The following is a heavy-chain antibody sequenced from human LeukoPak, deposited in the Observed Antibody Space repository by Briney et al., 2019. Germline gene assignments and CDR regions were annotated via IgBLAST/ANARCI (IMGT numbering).Heavy chain of an antibody. V-gene: IGHV4-59*01. CDR3: ARTTTTFDD. J-gene: IGHJ4*01. Sequence: SKTLSLTCTVSGGSISSYYWSWIRQPPGKGLEWIGYVSDTGSTNYKSSLKSRVTISVDTSKNQFSLNPTSVTAADTAVYYCARTTTTFDDWGHGTLVIVSS. CDR1: GGSISSYY. CDR2: VSDTGST. D-gene: IGHD4-11*01.